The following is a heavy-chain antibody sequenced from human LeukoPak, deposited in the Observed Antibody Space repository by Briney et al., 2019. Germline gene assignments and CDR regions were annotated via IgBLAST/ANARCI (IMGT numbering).Heavy chain of an antibody. J-gene: IGHJ5*02. V-gene: IGHV1-69*05. D-gene: IGHD6-13*01. Sequence: ASVKVSCKASGGTFSSYAISWVRQAPGQGLEWMGGIIPIFGTANYAQKFQGRVTITTDESTSTAYVELSSLRSEDTAVYYCARDWGSSSWYSPWGQGTLVTVSS. CDR1: GGTFSSYA. CDR2: IIPIFGTA. CDR3: ARDWGSSSWYSP.